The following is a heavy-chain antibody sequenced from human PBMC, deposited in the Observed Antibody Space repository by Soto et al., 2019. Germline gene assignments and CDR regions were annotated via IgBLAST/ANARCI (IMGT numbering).Heavy chain of an antibody. D-gene: IGHD3-10*01. CDR1: GFTFSSYD. V-gene: IGHV3-13*01. Sequence: EVQLVESGGGLVQPGGSLRLSCAASGFTFSSYDLHWVRQATGKGLEWVSAIGTVGDTYYPGSVKGLFTISRENAKNCLNLQMNSARAGDTAVYYCAGSVYGMDVWGLWTTVTVSS. J-gene: IGHJ6*02. CDR2: IGTVGDT. CDR3: AGSVYGMDV.